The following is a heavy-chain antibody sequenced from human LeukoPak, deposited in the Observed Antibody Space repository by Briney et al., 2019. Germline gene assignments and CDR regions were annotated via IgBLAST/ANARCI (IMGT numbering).Heavy chain of an antibody. D-gene: IGHD2-15*01. V-gene: IGHV4-34*01. J-gene: IGHJ4*02. CDR1: GGSFSGYY. CDR3: ARSPTHCSGGSCYSGFFDY. CDR2: INHSGST. Sequence: SETLSLTCAVYGGSFSGYYWSWIRQPPGKGLEWIGEINHSGSTNYNPSLKSRVTISVDTSKNQFSLKLSSVTAADTVVYYCARSPTHCSGGSCYSGFFDYWGQGTLVTVSS.